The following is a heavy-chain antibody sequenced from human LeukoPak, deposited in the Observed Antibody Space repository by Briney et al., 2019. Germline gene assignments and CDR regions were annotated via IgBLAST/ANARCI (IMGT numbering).Heavy chain of an antibody. CDR3: ATQVISGYYPEKIDY. J-gene: IGHJ4*02. Sequence: GGSLRLSCAASGFTFSSYGTHWVRQAPGKGLEWGAVISYDGSNKYYADSVKGRFTISRDNSKNTLYLQMNSLRAEDTAVYYCATQVISGYYPEKIDYWGQGTLVTVSS. CDR1: GFTFSSYG. CDR2: ISYDGSNK. V-gene: IGHV3-30*03. D-gene: IGHD3-22*01.